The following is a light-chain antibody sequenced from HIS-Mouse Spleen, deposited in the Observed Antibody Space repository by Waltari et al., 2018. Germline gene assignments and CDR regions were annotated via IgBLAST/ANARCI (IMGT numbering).Light chain of an antibody. CDR3: SSYTSSSSWV. CDR1: SSDVGGYNS. CDR2: EVS. V-gene: IGLV2-14*01. J-gene: IGLJ3*02. Sequence: QSALTQPASVSGSPGQSITISCTGTSSDVGGYNSVSWYQQHPGNAPKLMIYEVSNRPSGVSNRFSGSKSGNTASLTISGLQAEDEADYYCSSYTSSSSWVFGGGTKLTVL.